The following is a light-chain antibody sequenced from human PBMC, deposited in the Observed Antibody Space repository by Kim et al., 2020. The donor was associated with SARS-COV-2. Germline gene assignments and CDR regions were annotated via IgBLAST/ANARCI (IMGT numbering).Light chain of an antibody. CDR2: LGS. CDR3: MQALQTRYS. CDR1: QSLLHSNVYNY. J-gene: IGKJ2*03. V-gene: IGKV2-28*01. Sequence: EPASISCRSSQSLLHSNVYNYLDWYLQKPGQSPQLLVYLGSNRASGVPDRFSGSGSGTDFTLKISRVEAEDVGVYYCMQALQTRYSFGQGTKLEIK.